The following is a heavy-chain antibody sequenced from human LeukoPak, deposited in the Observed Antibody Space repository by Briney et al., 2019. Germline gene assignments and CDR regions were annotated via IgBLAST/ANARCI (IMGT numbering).Heavy chain of an antibody. CDR1: GYTFTSYD. CDR3: ARDRQQLVLYYFDY. Sequence: ASVKVSCKASGYTFTSYDINWVRQATGQGLEWMGWMNPNSGNTNYAQKLQGRVTMTTDTSTSTAYMELRSLRSDDTAVYYCARDRQQLVLYYFDYWGQGTLVTVSS. V-gene: IGHV1-18*01. CDR2: MNPNSGNT. J-gene: IGHJ4*02. D-gene: IGHD6-13*01.